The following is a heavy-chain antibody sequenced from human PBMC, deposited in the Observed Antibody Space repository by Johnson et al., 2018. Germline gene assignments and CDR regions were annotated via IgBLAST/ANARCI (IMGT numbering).Heavy chain of an antibody. CDR2: MYHSESI. Sequence: QVQLQQWGAGLLKXSETLSLXCAVYGGSFRGHYWSWIRQPPGKGLEWIGEMYHSESISYNPSLKSRVPISVEMSRNPFSLELSSVTAADTAVYYCARRRVPANAFDIWGQGTMVTVSS. D-gene: IGHD2-2*01. CDR3: ARRRVPANAFDI. CDR1: GGSFRGHY. J-gene: IGHJ3*02. V-gene: IGHV4-34*01.